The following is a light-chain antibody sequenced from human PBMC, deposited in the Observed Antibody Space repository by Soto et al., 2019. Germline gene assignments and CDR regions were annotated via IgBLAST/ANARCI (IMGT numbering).Light chain of an antibody. J-gene: IGLJ3*02. CDR2: GNS. CDR3: QSYDISLSGWV. CDR1: SSNIGAVYD. Sequence: QLVLTQPPSVSGAPGQRVTISCTGSSSNIGAVYDVHWYQQLPGTAPKLLIYGNSNRPSGVPDRFSGSKSGTSASLAITGLQAEDEADYYCQSYDISLSGWVFGGGTKLTVL. V-gene: IGLV1-40*01.